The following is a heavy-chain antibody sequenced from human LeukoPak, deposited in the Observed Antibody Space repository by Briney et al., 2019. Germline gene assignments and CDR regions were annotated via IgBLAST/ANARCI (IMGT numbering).Heavy chain of an antibody. CDR1: GFIFNNYE. J-gene: IGHJ6*02. D-gene: IGHD6-25*01. CDR3: ARPRADLYGLDV. V-gene: IGHV3-48*03. Sequence: GGSLRLSCAAFGFIFNNYEINWVRQAPGKGLEWVSYISSSGSRIYYADSVKGRFTISRDNAKNSLYLQMNSLRDEDTAIYYCARPRADLYGLDVWGQGTTVIVSS. CDR2: ISSSGSRI.